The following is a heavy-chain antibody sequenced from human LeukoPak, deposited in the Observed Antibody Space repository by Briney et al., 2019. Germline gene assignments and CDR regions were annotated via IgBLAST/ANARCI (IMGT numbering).Heavy chain of an antibody. CDR3: ARVFDYGGKLDY. Sequence: GSLRLSCAASGFTFSDYYMSWIRQAPGKGLEWVSYISSSGSTIYYADSVKGRFTISRDNAKNSLYLQMNSLRAGDTAVYYCARVFDYGGKLDYWGQGTLVTVSS. V-gene: IGHV3-11*01. CDR2: ISSSGSTI. D-gene: IGHD4-23*01. CDR1: GFTFSDYY. J-gene: IGHJ4*02.